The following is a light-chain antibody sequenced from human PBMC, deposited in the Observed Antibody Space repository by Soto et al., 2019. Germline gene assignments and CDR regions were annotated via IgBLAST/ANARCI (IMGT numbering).Light chain of an antibody. CDR1: SNDIGAYKY. CDR3: SSYTTGSTLYV. J-gene: IGLJ1*01. Sequence: QSALTQPASVSGSPGQSITISCTGSSNDIGAYKYVSWYQQYPGKAPKLIIFEVSNRPSGVSNRFSGSKSGNTASLTIAGLQAEDEADYHCSSYTTGSTLYVFGGGTKLT. V-gene: IGLV2-14*01. CDR2: EVS.